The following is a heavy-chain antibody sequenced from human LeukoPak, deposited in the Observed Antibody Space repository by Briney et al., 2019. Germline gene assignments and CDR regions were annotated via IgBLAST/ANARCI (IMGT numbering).Heavy chain of an antibody. Sequence: SETLSLTCTVSGGSISSSSYYWGWIRQPPGKGLEWIGSIYYSGSTYYNPSLKSRVTISVDTSKNQFSLKLSSVTAADTAVYYCARLTSRRLSSSSRNDAFDIWGQGTMVTVSS. CDR1: GGSISSSSYY. D-gene: IGHD6-13*01. J-gene: IGHJ3*02. V-gene: IGHV4-39*07. CDR3: ARLTSRRLSSSSRNDAFDI. CDR2: IYYSGST.